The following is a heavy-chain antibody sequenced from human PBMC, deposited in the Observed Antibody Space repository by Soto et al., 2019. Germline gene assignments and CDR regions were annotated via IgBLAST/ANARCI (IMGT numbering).Heavy chain of an antibody. V-gene: IGHV1-18*01. Sequence: QVQLVQSGAEVKKPGASVQVSFKASGYTFTSYGISWVRQAPGQGLEWMGLISAYNGNTNYAQKLQGRVTRTTDTSTSTAYMELRRLGSDDTAVYDCARDETATARRTDYWGQGTLVTVSS. CDR1: GYTFTSYG. D-gene: IGHD2-21*02. CDR3: ARDETATARRTDY. CDR2: ISAYNGNT. J-gene: IGHJ4*02.